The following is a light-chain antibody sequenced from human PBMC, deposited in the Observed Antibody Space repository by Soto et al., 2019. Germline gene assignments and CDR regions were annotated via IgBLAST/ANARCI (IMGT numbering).Light chain of an antibody. CDR1: QSISSY. V-gene: IGKV3-11*01. CDR3: QQRSNWPPIT. CDR2: DAS. Sequence: EIVLTQSPPTISLSXGERATLSXXXSQSISSYLAWYQQKPGQAPRLLIYDASNRATGIPARFSGSGSGTDFTLTISSLEPEDFAVYYCQQRSNWPPITFGQGTRLEIK. J-gene: IGKJ5*01.